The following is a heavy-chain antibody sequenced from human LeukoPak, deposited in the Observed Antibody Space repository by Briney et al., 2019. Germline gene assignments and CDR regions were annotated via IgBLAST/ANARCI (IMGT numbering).Heavy chain of an antibody. CDR2: IHYSGST. CDR3: ARSPSPLDWGLWYFDL. D-gene: IGHD7-27*01. CDR1: GGSFSGYY. Sequence: PSETLSLTCAVYGGSFSGYYWSWIRQPPGKGLEWLGYIHYSGSTNYNPSLKSRVTISVDTSKNQFSLKLNSVTAADTAVYYCARSPSPLDWGLWYFDLWGRGTLVTVSS. V-gene: IGHV4-59*01. J-gene: IGHJ2*01.